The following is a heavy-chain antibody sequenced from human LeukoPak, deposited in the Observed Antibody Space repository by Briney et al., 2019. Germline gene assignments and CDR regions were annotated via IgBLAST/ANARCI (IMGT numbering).Heavy chain of an antibody. CDR3: VRTYSIGWSTGVFDI. D-gene: IGHD6-19*01. CDR2: INHSGST. J-gene: IGHJ3*02. Sequence: PSETLSLTSAVYGGSFSGYYWSWIRQPPGKGLGWIGEINHSGSTNYNPSLKSRVTISVDTSKSQFSLRLSSVTAADTAVYYCVRTYSIGWSTGVFDIWGQGTMVTVSS. CDR1: GGSFSGYY. V-gene: IGHV4-34*01.